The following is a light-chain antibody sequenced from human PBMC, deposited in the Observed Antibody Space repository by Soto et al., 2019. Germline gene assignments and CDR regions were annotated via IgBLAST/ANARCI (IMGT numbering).Light chain of an antibody. CDR1: SSDIGGYDF. Sequence: QSVLTQPASVSGSPGQSITTSCTGTSSDIGGYDFVSWYQQHPAKAPRLIISEVTNRPSGVSNRFSGSKSGNTASLTISGLQVEDEADYFCSSFTSRDTLVFGGGTKLTVL. CDR2: EVT. V-gene: IGLV2-14*01. J-gene: IGLJ3*02. CDR3: SSFTSRDTLV.